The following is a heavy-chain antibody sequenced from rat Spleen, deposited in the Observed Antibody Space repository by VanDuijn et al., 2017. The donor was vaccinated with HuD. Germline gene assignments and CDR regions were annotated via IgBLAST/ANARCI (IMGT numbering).Heavy chain of an antibody. CDR2: ITNTGRSV. J-gene: IGHJ2*01. D-gene: IGHD1-12*02. V-gene: IGHV5-31*01. CDR3: TTDTFYDGSYYPGGFDY. CDR1: GFTFNNYW. Sequence: EVLLVETGGGLVQPGRSLKLSCVASGFTFNNYWMTWIRQAPGKGLEWVASITNTGRSVYYPDSVKGRFTISRDNAKSTLYLKLDSLRSEDTATYYCTTDTFYDGSYYPGGFDYWGQGVMVTVSS.